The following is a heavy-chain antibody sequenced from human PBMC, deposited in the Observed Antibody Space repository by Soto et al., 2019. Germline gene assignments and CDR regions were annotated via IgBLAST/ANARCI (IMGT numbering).Heavy chain of an antibody. CDR2: ISYDGSNE. D-gene: IGHD2-8*01. J-gene: IGHJ3*02. V-gene: IGHV3-30*18. Sequence: PGGSLRLSCAASGFTFSSYGMHWVRQAPGKGLEWVAVISYDGSNEYYADSVKGRFTISRDNSKNTLYLQMNSLRAEDTAVYYCAKVMLTELAFDIWGQGTMVTVSS. CDR1: GFTFSSYG. CDR3: AKVMLTELAFDI.